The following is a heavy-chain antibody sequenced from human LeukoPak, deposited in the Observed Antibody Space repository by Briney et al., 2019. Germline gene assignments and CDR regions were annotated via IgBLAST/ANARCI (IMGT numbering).Heavy chain of an antibody. Sequence: PSETLSLTCAVYGGSFSGYYWSWIRQPPGKGLEWIGEINHSGRTNYNPSLKSRVTISVDTSKNQFSLKLSSVTAADTAVYYCARGMAGSDGWGQGTLVTVSS. V-gene: IGHV4-34*01. D-gene: IGHD5-24*01. J-gene: IGHJ4*02. CDR2: INHSGRT. CDR3: ARGMAGSDG. CDR1: GGSFSGYY.